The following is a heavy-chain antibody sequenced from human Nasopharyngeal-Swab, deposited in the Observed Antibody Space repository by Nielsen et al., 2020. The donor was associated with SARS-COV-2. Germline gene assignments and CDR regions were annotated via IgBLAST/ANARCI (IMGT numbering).Heavy chain of an antibody. J-gene: IGHJ6*03. CDR1: GGSVSSGSYY. Sequence: SETLSLTCTVSGGSVSSGSYYWSWIRQPPGKGLEWIGYIYYSGSTNYNPSLKSRVTISVDTSKNQFSLKLSSVTAADTAVYYCARADWYSSGGYYYYYMDVWGKGTTVTVSS. D-gene: IGHD6-19*01. CDR3: ARADWYSSGGYYYYYMDV. V-gene: IGHV4-61*01. CDR2: IYYSGST.